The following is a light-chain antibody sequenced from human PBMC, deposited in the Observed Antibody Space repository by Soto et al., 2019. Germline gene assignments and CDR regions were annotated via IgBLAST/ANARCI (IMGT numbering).Light chain of an antibody. CDR2: GDS. CDR1: NIGSKN. Sequence: SYELTQPLSVSVALGQTARITCGGNNIGSKNVHWYQQKPGQAPVLVIYGDSNRPSGIPERFSGSNSGNTATLTISRAQAGDEADYYCQVWDSSTVFGTGTKLTVL. V-gene: IGLV3-9*01. CDR3: QVWDSSTV. J-gene: IGLJ1*01.